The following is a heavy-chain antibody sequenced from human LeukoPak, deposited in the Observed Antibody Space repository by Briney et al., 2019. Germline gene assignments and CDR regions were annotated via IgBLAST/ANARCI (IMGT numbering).Heavy chain of an antibody. D-gene: IGHD2-2*01. V-gene: IGHV1-69*13. Sequence: GASVKVSCKASGGTLSSYAISWVRQAPGQGLEWMGGIIPIFGTANYAQKFQGRVTITADESTSTAYMELSSLRSEDTAVYYCARGAVPAAIYNWFDPWGQGTLVTVSS. CDR1: GGTLSSYA. CDR3: ARGAVPAAIYNWFDP. CDR2: IIPIFGTA. J-gene: IGHJ5*02.